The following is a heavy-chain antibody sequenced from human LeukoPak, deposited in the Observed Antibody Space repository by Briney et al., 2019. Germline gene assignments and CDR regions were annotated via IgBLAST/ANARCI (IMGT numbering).Heavy chain of an antibody. CDR3: ARESPSYGGNIFDY. V-gene: IGHV3-48*03. Sequence: GGSLRLSCAASGFTFSSYEMNWVRQAPGKGLEWVSYISSSGTAIYYADSVKGRFTISRDNAKNSLYLQMNSLRAEDTAVYYCARESPSYGGNIFDYWGQGTLVTVSS. CDR2: ISSSGTAI. J-gene: IGHJ4*02. D-gene: IGHD4-23*01. CDR1: GFTFSSYE.